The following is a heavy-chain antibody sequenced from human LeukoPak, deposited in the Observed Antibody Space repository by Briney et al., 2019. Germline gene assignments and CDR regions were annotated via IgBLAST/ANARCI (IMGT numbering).Heavy chain of an antibody. J-gene: IGHJ4*02. CDR1: GGSFSGYY. CDR3: ARQGTYSSSWYGGDY. D-gene: IGHD6-13*01. Sequence: SETLSLTCAVYGGSFSGYYWSWLRQPPGKGLEWIGEINHSGSTNYNPSLKSRVTISVDTSKNQFSLKLSSVTAADTAVYYCARQGTYSSSWYGGDYWGQGTLVTVSS. CDR2: INHSGST. V-gene: IGHV4-34*01.